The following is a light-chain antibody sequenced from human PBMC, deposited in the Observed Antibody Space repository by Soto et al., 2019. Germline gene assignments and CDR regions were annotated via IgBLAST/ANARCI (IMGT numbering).Light chain of an antibody. J-gene: IGLJ3*02. V-gene: IGLV1-40*01. CDR2: GNS. Sequence: QSVLTQPPSVSGAPGQRVTISCTGSSSNIGAGYDVHWYPQPPGTAPKLLIYGNSNRPSGVPDRCSGSKSGTSASLAITGLQAEDEADYYCQAYDSRLRGCVLGGGTKLTVL. CDR1: SSNIGAGYD. CDR3: QAYDSRLRGCV.